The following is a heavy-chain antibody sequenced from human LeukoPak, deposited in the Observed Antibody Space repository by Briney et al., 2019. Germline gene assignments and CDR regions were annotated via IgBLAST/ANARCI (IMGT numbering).Heavy chain of an antibody. D-gene: IGHD3-10*01. CDR2: INWNGDTT. CDR1: GFTFDNHG. V-gene: IGHV3-20*04. Sequence: SGGSLRLSCAASGFTFDNHGMSWVRQVPGKGLEWVSSINWNGDTTAYEDSVKGRFTISRDNAKKSLYLQMNSLRDEDTAMYYCTRDRARAGGEILDYWGQGTLVTVSS. CDR3: TRDRARAGGEILDY. J-gene: IGHJ4*02.